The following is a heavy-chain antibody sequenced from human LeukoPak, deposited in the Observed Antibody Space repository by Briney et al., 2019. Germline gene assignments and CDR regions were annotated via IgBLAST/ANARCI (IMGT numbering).Heavy chain of an antibody. D-gene: IGHD5-12*01. CDR1: GFTVSSNY. CDR2: IYSGGST. CDR3: ARGKVVATSTAYYYMDV. Sequence: GGSLRLSCAASGFTVSSNYMSWVRQAPGKGLEWVSVIYSGGSTYYADSVKGRFTISRDNSKNTLYLQMNSLRAEDTAVYYCARGKVVATSTAYYYMDVWGKGTTVTISS. J-gene: IGHJ6*03. V-gene: IGHV3-66*01.